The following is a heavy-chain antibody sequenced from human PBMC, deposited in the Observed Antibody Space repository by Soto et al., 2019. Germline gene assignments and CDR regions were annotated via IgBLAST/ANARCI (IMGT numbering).Heavy chain of an antibody. J-gene: IGHJ4*02. Sequence: GASVKVSCKASGYTFTSYDINWVRQATGQGLEWMGWMNPNSGNTGYAQKFQGRVTMTRNTSISTAYMELSSLRSEDTAVYYCARTYGDYFMFDYWGQGTLVTVSS. V-gene: IGHV1-8*01. CDR1: GYTFTSYD. CDR3: ARTYGDYFMFDY. CDR2: MNPNSGNT. D-gene: IGHD4-17*01.